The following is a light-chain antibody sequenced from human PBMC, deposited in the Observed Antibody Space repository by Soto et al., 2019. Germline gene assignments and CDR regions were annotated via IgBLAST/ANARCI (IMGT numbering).Light chain of an antibody. V-gene: IGLV2-23*01. CDR1: SSDVGSYNL. CDR2: EGS. Sequence: QSALTQPASVSGSPGQSITISCTGTSSDVGSYNLVSWYQQHPGKAPKLMIYEGSKRPSGVSIRFSGSKSGNTASLTISGLQAEYEADFYCNSYAGAGSNTVVFGGGTKVTVL. CDR3: NSYAGAGSNTVV. J-gene: IGLJ2*01.